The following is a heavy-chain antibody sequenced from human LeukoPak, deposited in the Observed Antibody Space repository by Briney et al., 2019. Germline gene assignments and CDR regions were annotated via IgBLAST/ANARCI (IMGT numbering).Heavy chain of an antibody. Sequence: GRSLRLSCAASGFTFDDYAMHWVRQAPGKGLEWVSGISWNSGSIGYADSVKGRFTISRDNAKNSLYLQMNSLRAEDTALYYYARTGSFPAPFDYWGQGTLVTVSS. V-gene: IGHV3-9*01. CDR1: GFTFDDYA. D-gene: IGHD3-10*01. CDR2: ISWNSGSI. J-gene: IGHJ4*02. CDR3: ARTGSFPAPFDY.